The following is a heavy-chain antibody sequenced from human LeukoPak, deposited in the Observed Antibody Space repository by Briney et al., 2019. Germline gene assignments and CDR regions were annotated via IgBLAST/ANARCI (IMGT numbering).Heavy chain of an antibody. CDR3: ARRTNRFDY. D-gene: IGHD1-14*01. CDR1: GCSISSSSYY. J-gene: IGHJ4*02. Sequence: SETLSLTCTVSGCSISSSSYYWGWIRQPPGKGLEWIGSIYYSGSTYYNPSLKSRVTISVDTSKNQFSLKLSSVTAADTAVYYCARRTNRFDYWGQGTLVTVSS. CDR2: IYYSGST. V-gene: IGHV4-39*01.